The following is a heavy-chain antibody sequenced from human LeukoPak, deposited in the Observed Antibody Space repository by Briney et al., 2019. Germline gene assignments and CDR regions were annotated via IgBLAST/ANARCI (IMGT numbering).Heavy chain of an antibody. Sequence: GGSLRLSCAVSGFTLGSYWMHWVRQAPGQGLAWVSRVNTDGSSTTYAESVKGRFTISKDNAKNTLYLQMNGLRAEDTAVYYCAHLRGVAIQNWGQGTLVTVSS. J-gene: IGHJ1*01. CDR3: AHLRGVAIQN. V-gene: IGHV3-74*01. CDR1: GFTLGSYW. D-gene: IGHD5-12*01. CDR2: VNTDGSST.